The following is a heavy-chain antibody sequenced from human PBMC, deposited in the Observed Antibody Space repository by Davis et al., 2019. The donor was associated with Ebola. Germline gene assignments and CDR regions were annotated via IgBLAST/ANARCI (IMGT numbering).Heavy chain of an antibody. D-gene: IGHD5-18*01. CDR2: ISGSGGST. Sequence: GGSLRLSCAASGFTFSTYSMSWVRQAPGKGLEWVSAISGSGGSTYYADSVKGRFTISRDNSKNTLYLQMNSLRAEDTAVYYCAKLDTAMVTWKPFDYWGQGTLVTVSS. V-gene: IGHV3-23*01. CDR3: AKLDTAMVTWKPFDY. CDR1: GFTFSTYS. J-gene: IGHJ4*02.